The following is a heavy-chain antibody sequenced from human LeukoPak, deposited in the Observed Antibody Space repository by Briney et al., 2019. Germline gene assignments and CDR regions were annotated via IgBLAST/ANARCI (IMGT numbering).Heavy chain of an antibody. CDR3: ARDPGLNNCSGGSCDAFDI. V-gene: IGHV3-23*01. D-gene: IGHD2-15*01. CDR2: ITGSGGTT. J-gene: IGHJ3*02. Sequence: QSGGSLRLSCAASGFTFSSYAMSWVRQAPGKGLEWVSGITGSGGTTHHADSVKGRFTISRDNAKNSLYLQMNSLRAEDTAVYYCARDPGLNNCSGGSCDAFDIWGQGTMVTVSS. CDR1: GFTFSSYA.